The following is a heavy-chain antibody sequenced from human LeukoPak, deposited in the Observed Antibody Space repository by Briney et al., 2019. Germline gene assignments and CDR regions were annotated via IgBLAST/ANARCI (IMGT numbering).Heavy chain of an antibody. CDR1: GGSFSGYY. CDR3: AREIKPLGEWLLKNYYYYYYMDV. D-gene: IGHD3-3*01. Sequence: SETLSLTCAVYGGSFSGYYWSWIRQPPGKGLEWIGEIKHSGSTNYNPSLKSRVTISVDTSKNQFSLKLSSVTAADTAVYYCAREIKPLGEWLLKNYYYYYYMDVWGKGTTVTVSS. V-gene: IGHV4-34*01. J-gene: IGHJ6*03. CDR2: IKHSGST.